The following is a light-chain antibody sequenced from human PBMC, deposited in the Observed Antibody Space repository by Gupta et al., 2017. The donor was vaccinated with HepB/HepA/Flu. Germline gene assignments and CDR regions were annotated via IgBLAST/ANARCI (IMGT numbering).Light chain of an antibody. CDR1: QSINSY. V-gene: IGKV1-9*01. CDR2: AAS. J-gene: IGKJ5*01. CDR3: QQFNSYPVT. Sequence: QLTESPSFLSASVGDTVTITCRASQSINSYLAWYQQKPGTPPKLLIYAASTLQSGVPSRFSGSGSGADFTLTISSLQSEDFATYYCQQFNSYPVTFGQGTRLEIK.